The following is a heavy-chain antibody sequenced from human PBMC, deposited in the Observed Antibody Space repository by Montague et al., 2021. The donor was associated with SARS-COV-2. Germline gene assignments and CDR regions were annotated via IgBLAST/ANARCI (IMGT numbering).Heavy chain of an antibody. CDR3: ATGFGSDV. D-gene: IGHD1-1*01. V-gene: IGHV3-7*03. Sequence: SLRLSCAVSGYTLYGNWMSWVRQAPGKGLEWVAYIKLDGSEKYYVDSVKGRFTISGDNANNSLFLQMDNLRADDTAVYYCATGFGSDVWGQGTMVTVSS. CDR1: GYTLYGNW. J-gene: IGHJ3*01. CDR2: IKLDGSEK.